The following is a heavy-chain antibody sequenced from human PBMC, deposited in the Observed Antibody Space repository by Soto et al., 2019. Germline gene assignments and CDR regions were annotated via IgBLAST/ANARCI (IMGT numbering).Heavy chain of an antibody. CDR1: GGSISSSSSY. J-gene: IGHJ4*02. D-gene: IGHD4-4*01. CDR2: IYYSGST. Sequence: PSKTLSLTCTVSGGSISSSSSYWGWIRQPPGKGLEWIGSIYYSGSTYYNPSLKSRVNILQDTSKNQFSLNLTSMTAADTAVYYCARLGTHDYIMRGHFDSWGQGTLVTVSS. CDR3: ARLGTHDYIMRGHFDS. V-gene: IGHV4-39*01.